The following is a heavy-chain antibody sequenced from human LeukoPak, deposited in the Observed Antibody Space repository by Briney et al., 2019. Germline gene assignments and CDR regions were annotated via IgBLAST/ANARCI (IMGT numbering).Heavy chain of an antibody. CDR3: ARDRVSDFWSGYYKDYYGMDV. V-gene: IGHV3-30-3*01. CDR2: ISYDGSNK. CDR1: EFTFSSYA. Sequence: GGSLRLSCAASEFTFSSYAMHWVRQAPGKGLEWVAVISYDGSNKYYADSVKGQFTISRDNSKNTLYLQMNSLRAEDTAVYYCARDRVSDFWSGYYKDYYGMDVWGQGTTVTVSS. J-gene: IGHJ6*02. D-gene: IGHD3-3*01.